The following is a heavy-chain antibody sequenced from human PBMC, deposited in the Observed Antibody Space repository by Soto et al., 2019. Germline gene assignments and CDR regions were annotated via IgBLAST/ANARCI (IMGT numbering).Heavy chain of an antibody. J-gene: IGHJ4*02. V-gene: IGHV1-2*02. CDR2: INPNSGGT. D-gene: IGHD5-12*01. CDR3: ASGGYSGYDPFDY. CDR1: GYTFTDYY. Sequence: GASVKVSCKASGYTFTDYYMHWVLQAPGQGLEWMGWINPNSGGTNYAQNFQGRVTMTRDTSISTAYMELTRLRSDDTAIYYCASGGYSGYDPFDYWGQGTLVTVSS.